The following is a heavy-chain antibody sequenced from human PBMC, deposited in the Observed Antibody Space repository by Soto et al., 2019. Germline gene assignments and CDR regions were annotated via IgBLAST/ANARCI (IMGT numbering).Heavy chain of an antibody. Sequence: GGSLRLSCAASGFIFSDHYMDWVRQAPGKGLEWVGRNRNKANSYSTEYVASVKGRFTISRDDSRNSLYLQMDSLKTEDTAVYYCVSGYCSGGSCYSSPGNYWGQGTLVTVSS. J-gene: IGHJ4*02. CDR3: VSGYCSGGSCYSSPGNY. D-gene: IGHD2-15*01. V-gene: IGHV3-72*01. CDR1: GFIFSDHY. CDR2: NRNKANSYST.